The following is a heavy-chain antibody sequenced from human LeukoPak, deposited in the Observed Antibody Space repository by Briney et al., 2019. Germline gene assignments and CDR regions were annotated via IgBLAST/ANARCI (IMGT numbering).Heavy chain of an antibody. Sequence: SGGSLRLSCAASGFTFSSYAMSWVRQAPGKGLEWVAVISYDGSNKYYADSVKGRFTISRDNSKNTLYLQMNSLRAEDTAVYYCARYSSSRGVDYWGQGTLVTVSS. CDR3: ARYSSSRGVDY. CDR1: GFTFSSYA. V-gene: IGHV3-30-3*01. J-gene: IGHJ4*02. D-gene: IGHD6-6*01. CDR2: ISYDGSNK.